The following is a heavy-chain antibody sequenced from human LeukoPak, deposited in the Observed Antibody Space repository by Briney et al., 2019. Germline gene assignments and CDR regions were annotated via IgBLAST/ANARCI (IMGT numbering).Heavy chain of an antibody. CDR3: ARTREQQLVPGAFDI. D-gene: IGHD6-13*01. Sequence: GGSLRLSCAASGFTFSGYSMNWVRQAPGKGLEWVSFISSISSTIYYADSVKGRFTISRDNAKNSLYLQMNSLRAEDTAVYYCARTREQQLVPGAFDIWGQGTMVTVSS. J-gene: IGHJ3*02. V-gene: IGHV3-48*04. CDR1: GFTFSGYS. CDR2: ISSISSTI.